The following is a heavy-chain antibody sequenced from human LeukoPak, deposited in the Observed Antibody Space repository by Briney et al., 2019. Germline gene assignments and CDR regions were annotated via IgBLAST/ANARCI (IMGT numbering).Heavy chain of an antibody. CDR1: GFTFSSYA. J-gene: IGHJ4*02. CDR2: ISYDGSNK. V-gene: IGHV3-30-3*01. D-gene: IGHD5-24*01. Sequence: GRSLRLSCAASGFTFSSYAMHWVRQAPGKGLEWVAVISYDGSNKYYADSVKGRFTISRDNSKNTLYLQMNSLRAEDTAVHYCARDPNPYVEMATIADYWGQGTLVTVSS. CDR3: ARDPNPYVEMATIADY.